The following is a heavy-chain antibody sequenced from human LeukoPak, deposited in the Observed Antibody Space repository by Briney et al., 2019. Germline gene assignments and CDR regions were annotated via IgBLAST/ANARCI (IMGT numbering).Heavy chain of an antibody. CDR1: GFTFSSYW. V-gene: IGHV3-7*01. J-gene: IGHJ6*02. CDR3: ARDQSTMVRGVKGHYYYGMDV. D-gene: IGHD3-10*01. CDR2: IKQDGSEK. Sequence: GGSLRLSCAASGFTFSSYWMSWVRQAPGKGLEWVANIKQDGSEKCYVDSVKGRFTISRDNAKSSLYLQMNSLRAEDTAVYYCARDQSTMVRGVKGHYYYGMDVWGQGTTVTVSS.